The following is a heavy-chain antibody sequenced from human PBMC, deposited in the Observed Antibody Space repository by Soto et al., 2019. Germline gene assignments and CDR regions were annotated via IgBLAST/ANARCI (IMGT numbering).Heavy chain of an antibody. CDR1: GFTFSSYW. V-gene: IGHV3-7*05. CDR3: ARDSYYDILTGDYYYGMDV. J-gene: IGHJ6*02. CDR2: IKQDGSEK. D-gene: IGHD3-9*01. Sequence: VQLVESGGGLVQPGGSLRLSCAASGFTFSSYWMSWVRQAPGKGLEWVANIKQDGSEKYYVDSVKGRFTISRDNAKNSLYLQMNSLRAEDTAVYYCARDSYYDILTGDYYYGMDVWGQGTTVTVSS.